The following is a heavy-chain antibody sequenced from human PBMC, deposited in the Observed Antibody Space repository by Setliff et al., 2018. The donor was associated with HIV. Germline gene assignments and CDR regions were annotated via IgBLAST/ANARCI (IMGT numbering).Heavy chain of an antibody. CDR3: ARVYYDILTGYPQGWFDP. V-gene: IGHV4-59*01. Sequence: PSETLSFTCTVSGGSISSYYWSWIRQPPGKGLEWIGYIYYSGSTNYNPSLKSRVNISVDTSKNQFSLKLSSVTAADTAVYYCARVYYDILTGYPQGWFDPWGQGTLVTVSS. CDR2: IYYSGST. D-gene: IGHD3-9*01. J-gene: IGHJ5*02. CDR1: GGSISSYY.